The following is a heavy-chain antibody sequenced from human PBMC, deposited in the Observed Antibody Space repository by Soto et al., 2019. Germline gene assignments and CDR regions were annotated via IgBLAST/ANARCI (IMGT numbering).Heavy chain of an antibody. D-gene: IGHD3-22*01. J-gene: IGHJ4*02. V-gene: IGHV3-7*01. CDR1: GFTFSSYW. CDR3: ARVIGLGPDY. CDR2: IKQDGREK. Sequence: EVQLVESGGGLVQPGGSLRLSCAASGFTFSSYWMSWVRQAPGKGLEWVANIKQDGREKYYVDSVKGRFTISRYNSKNSLYLQMNSLRAVDTAVYYCARVIGLGPDYWGQGTLVTVSS.